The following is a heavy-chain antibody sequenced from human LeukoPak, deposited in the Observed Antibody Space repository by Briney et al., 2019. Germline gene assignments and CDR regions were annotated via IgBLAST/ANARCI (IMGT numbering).Heavy chain of an antibody. CDR3: AKAGLNYYDSSGYLTDRYDY. V-gene: IGHV3-23*01. J-gene: IGHJ4*02. CDR1: GFTFSSYA. Sequence: GGSLRLSCAASGFTFSSYAMSWVLQAPGKGLEWVSAISGSGGSTYYADSVKGRFTISRDNSKNTPYLQMNSLRAEDTAVYYCAKAGLNYYDSSGYLTDRYDYWGQGTLVTVSS. D-gene: IGHD3-22*01. CDR2: ISGSGGST.